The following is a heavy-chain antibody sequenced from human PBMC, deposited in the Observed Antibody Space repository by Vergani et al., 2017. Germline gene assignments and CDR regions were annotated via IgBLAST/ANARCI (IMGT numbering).Heavy chain of an antibody. CDR1: GFSFSGFW. V-gene: IGHV3-74*01. D-gene: IGHD3-22*01. CDR2: INSDGSST. J-gene: IGHJ4*02. Sequence: EVQLVESGGGLVQPGGSLRLSCAASGFSFSGFWMHWVRQAPGKGLVWVSRINSDGSSTSYADSVKGRFTISRDNAKNTLYLQMNSLRAEDTAVYYCASSEWLILTSLDYWGQGTLVTVSS. CDR3: ASSEWLILTSLDY.